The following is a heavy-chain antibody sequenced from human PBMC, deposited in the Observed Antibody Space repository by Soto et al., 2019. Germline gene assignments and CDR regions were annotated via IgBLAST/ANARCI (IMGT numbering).Heavy chain of an antibody. CDR3: ARGADWVYCTNGVCYAIDY. CDR1: GYTFTSYG. Sequence: ASVKVSCKASGYTFTSYGISWVRQAPGQGLEWMGWISAYNGNTNYAQKLQGRVTMTTDTSTSTAYMELRSLRSDDTAVYYCARGADWVYCTNGVCYAIDYWGQGPLVTVSS. D-gene: IGHD2-8*01. CDR2: ISAYNGNT. V-gene: IGHV1-18*01. J-gene: IGHJ4*02.